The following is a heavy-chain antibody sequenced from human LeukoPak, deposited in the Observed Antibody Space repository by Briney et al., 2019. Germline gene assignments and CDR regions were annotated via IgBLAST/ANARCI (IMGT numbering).Heavy chain of an antibody. D-gene: IGHD3-3*01. Sequence: ASVKVSCKASGYTFTSYGISWVRQAPGQGLEWMGWTSAYNGNTNYAQKLQGRVTMTTDTSTSTAYMELRSLRSDDTAVYYCARETTYYDFWSSAYYYYYMDVWGKGTTVTVSS. V-gene: IGHV1-18*01. CDR2: TSAYNGNT. J-gene: IGHJ6*03. CDR1: GYTFTSYG. CDR3: ARETTYYDFWSSAYYYYYMDV.